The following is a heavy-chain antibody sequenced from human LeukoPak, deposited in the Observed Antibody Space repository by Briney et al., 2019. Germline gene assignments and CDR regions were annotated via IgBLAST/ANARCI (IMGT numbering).Heavy chain of an antibody. CDR3: ARLYSNYVGYYYYYMDV. J-gene: IGHJ6*03. CDR1: GGSISSSSYY. Sequence: SETLSLTCTVSGGSISSSSYYWGWIRQPPGKGLEWIGSIYYSGSTYYNPSLKSRVTISVDTSKNQFSLKLSSVTAADTAVYYCARLYSNYVGYYYYYMDVWGKGTTVTVSS. D-gene: IGHD4-11*01. V-gene: IGHV4-39*07. CDR2: IYYSGST.